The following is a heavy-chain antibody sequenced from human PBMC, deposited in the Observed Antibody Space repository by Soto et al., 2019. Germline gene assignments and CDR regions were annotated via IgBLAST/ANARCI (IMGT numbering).Heavy chain of an antibody. D-gene: IGHD6-19*01. CDR3: ARARPYKAVAGSSTREYYFDY. CDR2: INAGNGNT. J-gene: IGHJ4*02. V-gene: IGHV1-3*01. CDR1: GYTFTSYA. Sequence: ASVKVSCKASGYTFTSYAMHWVRQAPGQRLEWMGWINAGNGNTKYSQKFQGRVTITRDTSASTAYMELSSLRPEDTAVYYCARARPYKAVAGSSTREYYFDYWGQGTLVTVSS.